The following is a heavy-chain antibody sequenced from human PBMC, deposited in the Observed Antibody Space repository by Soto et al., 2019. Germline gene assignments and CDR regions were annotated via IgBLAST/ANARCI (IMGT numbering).Heavy chain of an antibody. V-gene: IGHV4-39*01. J-gene: IGHJ5*02. CDR2: IYYSGST. Sequence: NLSLTCTVSGGSISSSSYYWGWSRHPPGKGLEWIGSIYYSGSTYYNPSLKSRVTISVDTSKNQFSLKLSSVTAADTAVYYCARPVEMATINVWFDPWGQGTLVTVSS. CDR3: ARPVEMATINVWFDP. CDR1: GGSISSSSYY. D-gene: IGHD5-12*01.